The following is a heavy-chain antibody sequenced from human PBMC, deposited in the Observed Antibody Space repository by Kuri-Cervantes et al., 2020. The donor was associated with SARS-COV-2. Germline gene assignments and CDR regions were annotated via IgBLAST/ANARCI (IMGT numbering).Heavy chain of an antibody. Sequence: GGSLRLSCAVSGFTFGDYAMHWVRQAPGKGVELVSGISWNSVSIGYADSVKGRFTIYRDNARNSLYLQMNSMGAEVMALYYCASAGSSSYWYFDLWGRGTLVTVSS. CDR2: ISWNSVSI. V-gene: IGHV3-9*03. J-gene: IGHJ2*01. CDR3: ASAGSSSYWYFDL. D-gene: IGHD6-6*01. CDR1: GFTFGDYA.